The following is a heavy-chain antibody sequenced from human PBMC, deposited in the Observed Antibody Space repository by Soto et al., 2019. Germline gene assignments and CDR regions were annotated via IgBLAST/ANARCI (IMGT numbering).Heavy chain of an antibody. V-gene: IGHV1-8*01. D-gene: IGHD3-10*01. CDR3: ARGIGAAYGSGSYPYMDV. CDR2: MNPNSGNT. Sequence: ASVKVSCKASGYTFTSYDINWVLQATGQGLEWMGWMNPNSGNTGYAQKFQGRVTMTRNTSISTAYMELSSLRSEDTAVYYCARGIGAAYGSGSYPYMDVWGKGTTVTVSS. CDR1: GYTFTSYD. J-gene: IGHJ6*03.